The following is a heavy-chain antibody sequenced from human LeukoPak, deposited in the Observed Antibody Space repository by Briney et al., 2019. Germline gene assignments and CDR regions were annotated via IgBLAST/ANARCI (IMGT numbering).Heavy chain of an antibody. Sequence: PGGSLRLSCAASGFTFSRYAVSWVRQAPGKGLEWVSAISGSGGSAYYADSVKGRFTISRDNSKNTLYLQMNSLRAEDTAVYYCAKDQGYILHYITWFDPWGQGTLVTVSS. CDR2: ISGSGGSA. CDR1: GFTFSRYA. CDR3: AKDQGYILHYITWFDP. J-gene: IGHJ5*02. V-gene: IGHV3-23*01. D-gene: IGHD1-1*01.